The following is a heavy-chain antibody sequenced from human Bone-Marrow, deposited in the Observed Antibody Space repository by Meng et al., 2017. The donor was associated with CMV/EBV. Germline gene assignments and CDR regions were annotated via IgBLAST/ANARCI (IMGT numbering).Heavy chain of an antibody. V-gene: IGHV4-39*07. CDR2: IYYSGST. CDR1: GGSISSSSYY. Sequence: SEPLSLTCTVSGGSISSSSYYWGWIRQPPGKGLEWIGSIYYSGSTYYNPSLKSRVTISVDTSKNQFSLKLSSVTAADTAVYYCARGVRIAAAGTRGRFDPWGQGTLVTVSS. J-gene: IGHJ5*02. CDR3: ARGVRIAAAGTRGRFDP. D-gene: IGHD6-13*01.